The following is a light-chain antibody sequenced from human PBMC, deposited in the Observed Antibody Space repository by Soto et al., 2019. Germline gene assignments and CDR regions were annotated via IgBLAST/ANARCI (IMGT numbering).Light chain of an antibody. CDR3: QSYDSSLSCSV. Sequence: SVLTQPPSVSGAPGQSVTISCTGSSSNIGAGYDVHWYQQLPGTAPKLLIYGNSNRPSGVPDRFSGSKSGTSASLAITGLQDEDEADYYCQSYDSSLSCSVFGNGKKVTV. V-gene: IGLV1-40*01. J-gene: IGLJ1*01. CDR2: GNS. CDR1: SSNIGAGYD.